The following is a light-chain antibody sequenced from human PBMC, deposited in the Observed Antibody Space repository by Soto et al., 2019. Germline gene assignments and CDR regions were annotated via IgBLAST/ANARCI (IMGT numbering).Light chain of an antibody. CDR2: GAS. V-gene: IGKV3-20*01. CDR3: HQYGTAPLT. Sequence: EIVLTQSPGTLSLSPGERATLSCRAIPSVSSSYLAWYQQKPGQAPRLLIYGASSRATGIPDRFSGSGSGTDFTLTISRLEPEDFSVYYCHQYGTAPLTFGPGTKVDIK. CDR1: PSVSSSY. J-gene: IGKJ3*01.